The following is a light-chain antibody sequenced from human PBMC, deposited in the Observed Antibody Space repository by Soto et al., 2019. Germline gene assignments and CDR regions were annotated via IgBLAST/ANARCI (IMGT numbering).Light chain of an antibody. CDR1: SSDVGSYKL. V-gene: IGLV2-23*01. J-gene: IGLJ2*01. Sequence: QSVLTQPASVSGSPGQSITISCTGTSSDVGSYKLVSWYQHHPGKAPKLMIYEGTKRPSGVSNRLSGSKSGNTASLTISGLQAEDEADYYCCSYAGSSTLIFGGGTKLTVL. CDR3: CSYAGSSTLI. CDR2: EGT.